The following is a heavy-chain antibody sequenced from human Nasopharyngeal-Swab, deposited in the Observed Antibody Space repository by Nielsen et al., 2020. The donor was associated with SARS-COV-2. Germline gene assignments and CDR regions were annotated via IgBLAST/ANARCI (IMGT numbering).Heavy chain of an antibody. J-gene: IGHJ6*02. D-gene: IGHD4-17*01. CDR3: ARDPDYGDFLYYYYGMDV. CDR1: GYTFTSYG. Sequence: ASVKVSCKAYGYTFTSYGISWVRQAPGQGLEWMGWISAYNGNTNYAQKLQGRVTMTTDTSTSTAYMELRSLRSDDTAVYYCARDPDYGDFLYYYYGMDVWGQGTTVTVSS. CDR2: ISAYNGNT. V-gene: IGHV1-18*01.